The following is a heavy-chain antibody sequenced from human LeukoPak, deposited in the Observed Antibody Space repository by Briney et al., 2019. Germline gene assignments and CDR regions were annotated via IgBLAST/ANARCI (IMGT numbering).Heavy chain of an antibody. D-gene: IGHD2-2*02. CDR2: IYYSGST. Sequence: SQTLSLTCTVSGASIRSGDYYWSWIRQHPGKGLEWIGYIYYSGSTYYNPSLKSRVTISVDTSKNQFSLKLSSVTAADTAVYYCARARRYCSSTSCYTGVVWFDPWGQGTLVTVSS. CDR3: ARARRYCSSTSCYTGVVWFDP. J-gene: IGHJ5*02. V-gene: IGHV4-31*03. CDR1: GASIRSGDYY.